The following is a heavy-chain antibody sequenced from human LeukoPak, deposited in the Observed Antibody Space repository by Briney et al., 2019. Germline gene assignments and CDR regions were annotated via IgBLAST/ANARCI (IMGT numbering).Heavy chain of an antibody. Sequence: SETLSLTCTVSGGSISSGGYYWSWIRQHPGKGLEWIGYIYYSGSTYYNPSLKSRVTISVDTSKNQFSLKLSSVTAPDKAVYYCAREPLKKSWFDPWGQGTLVTVPS. CDR3: AREPLKKSWFDP. CDR2: IYYSGST. V-gene: IGHV4-31*03. J-gene: IGHJ5*02. CDR1: GGSISSGGYY.